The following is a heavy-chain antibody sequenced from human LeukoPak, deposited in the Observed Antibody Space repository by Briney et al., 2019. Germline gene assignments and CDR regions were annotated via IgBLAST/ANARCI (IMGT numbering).Heavy chain of an antibody. V-gene: IGHV3-66*01. CDR3: AKDSGSYYPAYFQH. CDR2: IYSGGST. J-gene: IGHJ1*01. D-gene: IGHD1-26*01. Sequence: GGSLRLSCAASGFTVSSNYMSWVRQAPGKGLKWVSVIYSGGSTYYADSVKGRFTISRDNSKNTLYLQMNSLRAEDTAVYYCAKDSGSYYPAYFQHWGQGTLVTVSS. CDR1: GFTVSSNY.